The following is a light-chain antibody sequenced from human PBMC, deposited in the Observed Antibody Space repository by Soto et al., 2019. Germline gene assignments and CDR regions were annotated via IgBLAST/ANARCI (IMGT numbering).Light chain of an antibody. V-gene: IGKV1-5*03. CDR2: KAS. Sequence: DIQMTQSPSTLSGSVGDRVTITCRASQTISSWLAWYQQKPGKAPMLLIYKASYLESGVPSRFSGSGFGTEFTLTISSLQPDDFGTYYCQQYSNLWTFGQGTKVDIK. CDR1: QTISSW. CDR3: QQYSNLWT. J-gene: IGKJ1*01.